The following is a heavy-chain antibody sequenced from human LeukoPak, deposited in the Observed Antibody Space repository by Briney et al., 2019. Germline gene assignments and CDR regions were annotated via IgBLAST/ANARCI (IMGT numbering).Heavy chain of an antibody. D-gene: IGHD3-10*01. CDR3: ASAGAPGRNYAGLDY. Sequence: PGGSLRLSCAASGFTFSSYWMNWARQAPGKGLEWVASINHNGNVNYYVDSVKGRFTISRDNAKNSLYLQMNSLRPEDTAVYYCASAGAPGRNYAGLDYWGQGTLVTVSS. J-gene: IGHJ4*02. V-gene: IGHV3-7*01. CDR2: INHNGNVN. CDR1: GFTFSSYW.